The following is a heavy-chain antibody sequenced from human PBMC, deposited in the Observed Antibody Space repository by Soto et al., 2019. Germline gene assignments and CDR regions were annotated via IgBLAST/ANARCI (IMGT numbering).Heavy chain of an antibody. CDR3: AGGRGRQQLEMSYYYGTAV. J-gene: IGHJ6*02. CDR2: INHSGST. D-gene: IGHD6-13*01. CDR1: GGSFSGYC. Sequence: SETLSLTCAVYGGSFSGYCWSWIRQPPGKGLEWIGEINHSGSTNYNPSLKSRVTISVDTPKNQFSLNLSSVTAADTAVYYCAGGRGRQQLEMSYYYGTAVWGQGTTVTVSS. V-gene: IGHV4-34*01.